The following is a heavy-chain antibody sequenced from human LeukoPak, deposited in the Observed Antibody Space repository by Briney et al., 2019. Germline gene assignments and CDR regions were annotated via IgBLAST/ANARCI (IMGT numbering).Heavy chain of an antibody. CDR2: INPNSGGT. D-gene: IGHD6-13*01. Sequence: ASVKVSCKASGYTFTGYYMHWVRQAPGQGLEWMGWINPNSGGTNYAQKFQGRVTMTRDTSISTAYMELSRLRSDDSAVYYCARLIVSSWCPYPDYWGQGTLVTVSS. CDR3: ARLIVSSWCPYPDY. V-gene: IGHV1-2*02. CDR1: GYTFTGYY. J-gene: IGHJ4*02.